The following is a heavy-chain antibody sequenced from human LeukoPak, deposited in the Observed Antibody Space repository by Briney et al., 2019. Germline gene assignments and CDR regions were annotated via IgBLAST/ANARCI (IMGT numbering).Heavy chain of an antibody. D-gene: IGHD3-10*01. J-gene: IGHJ6*02. V-gene: IGHV4-59*01. Sequence: SETLSLTCTVSGGSISSYYWSWIRQPPGKGLEWIGYIYYSGSTNYNPSLKSRVTISVDTSKNQFFLKLSSVTAADTAVYYCARDRSVRGPRGYYYGMDVWGQGTAVTVSS. CDR3: ARDRSVRGPRGYYYGMDV. CDR2: IYYSGST. CDR1: GGSISSYY.